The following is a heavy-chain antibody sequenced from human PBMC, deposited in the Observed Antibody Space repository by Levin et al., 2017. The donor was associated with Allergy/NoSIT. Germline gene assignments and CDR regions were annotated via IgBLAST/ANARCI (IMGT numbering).Heavy chain of an antibody. CDR2: ISYDGSNK. CDR3: ALSGWYETDALDAFDI. J-gene: IGHJ3*02. CDR1: GFTFSSYA. Sequence: PGGSLRLSCAASGFTFSSYAMHWVRQAPGKGLEWVAVISYDGSNKYYADSVKGRFTISRDNSKNTLYLQMNSLRAEDTAVYYCALSGWYETDALDAFDIWGQGTMVTVSS. D-gene: IGHD6-19*01. V-gene: IGHV3-30-3*01.